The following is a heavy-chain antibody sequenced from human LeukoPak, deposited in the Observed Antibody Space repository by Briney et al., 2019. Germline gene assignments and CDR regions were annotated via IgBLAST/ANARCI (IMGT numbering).Heavy chain of an antibody. D-gene: IGHD5-24*01. CDR2: IIPILGIA. CDR3: ASSREMAFDI. CDR1: GYTFTSYD. Sequence: SVKVSCKASGYTFTSYDINWARQAPGQGLEWMGGIIPILGIANYAQKFQGRVTITADEPTSTTHMELSSLRSEDTAVYYCASSREMAFDIWGQGTMVTVSS. V-gene: IGHV1-69*10. J-gene: IGHJ3*02.